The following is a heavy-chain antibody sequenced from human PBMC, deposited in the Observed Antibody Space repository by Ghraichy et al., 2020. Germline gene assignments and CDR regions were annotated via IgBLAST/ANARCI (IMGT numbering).Heavy chain of an antibody. J-gene: IGHJ4*02. CDR1: GGSFSGYY. CDR2: INHNGST. CDR3: ARLRCSSTSCYFGAYYFDY. Sequence: SETLSLTCAVYGGSFSGYYWSWIRQPPGKGLEWIGEINHNGSTNYNPSLKSRVTISVDTSKNQFSLKLSSVTAADTAVYYCARLRCSSTSCYFGAYYFDYWGQGTLVTVSS. D-gene: IGHD2-2*01. V-gene: IGHV4-34*01.